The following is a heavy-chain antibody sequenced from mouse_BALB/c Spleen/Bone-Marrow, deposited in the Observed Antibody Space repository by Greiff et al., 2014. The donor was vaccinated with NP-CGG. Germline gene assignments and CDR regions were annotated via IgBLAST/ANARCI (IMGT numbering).Heavy chain of an antibody. CDR3: ARVYGNYDAMDY. V-gene: IGHV1-4*01. D-gene: IGHD2-1*01. CDR2: INPSSCYT. CDR1: GYTFTTYT. J-gene: IGHJ4*01. Sequence: VQLQQSGAELARPGASVKMSCRASGYTFTTYTMHWVKQRPGQGLEWIGYINPSSCYTYYNQKFKDKATLTADKSSSAAYLQLSSLTSEDSAVYYCARVYGNYDAMDYWGQGTSVTVSS.